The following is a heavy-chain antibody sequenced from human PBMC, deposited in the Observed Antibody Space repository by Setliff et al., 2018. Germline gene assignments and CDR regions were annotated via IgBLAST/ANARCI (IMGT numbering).Heavy chain of an antibody. Sequence: SETLSLTCTVSSGSINSGDYFWSWFRQLPGKGLEWIGYIYYTGSTHYNPSLKSRLTMSVDTSKNQFSLNLKSVTAADTAVYFCARDGSYYDRGGNRTWFFDLWGRGTLVTVSS. J-gene: IGHJ2*01. CDR3: ARDGSYYDRGGNRTWFFDL. CDR1: SGSINSGDYF. V-gene: IGHV4-31*03. D-gene: IGHD3-22*01. CDR2: IYYTGST.